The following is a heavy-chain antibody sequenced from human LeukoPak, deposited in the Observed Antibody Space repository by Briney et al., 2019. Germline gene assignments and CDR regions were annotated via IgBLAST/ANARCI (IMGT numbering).Heavy chain of an antibody. J-gene: IGHJ4*02. CDR1: GFTVSSNY. CDR2: IYSGGGT. CDR3: ARDRRALIVGATYPDY. D-gene: IGHD1-26*01. V-gene: IGHV3-53*01. Sequence: GGSLRLSCAASGFTVSSNYMSWVRQAPGKGLEWVSVIYSGGGTYYADPVKGRFTFSRDNSKNTVYLQMNSLRAEDTAVYYCARDRRALIVGATYPDYWGQGTLVTVSS.